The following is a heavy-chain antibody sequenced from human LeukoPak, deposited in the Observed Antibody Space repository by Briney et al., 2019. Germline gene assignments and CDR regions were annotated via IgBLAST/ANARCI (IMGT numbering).Heavy chain of an antibody. CDR3: ASHVGATRVFDY. CDR2: IHWNSGST. CDR1: GFTFDDYG. Sequence: GGSLRLSCVASGFTFDDYGISWVRQAPGKGLEWVSRIHWNSGSTRYVDSVKGRFTISRDNAKNSLYLQMNSLRAEDTAVYYCASHVGATRVFDYWGQGTRVTVST. D-gene: IGHD1-26*01. J-gene: IGHJ4*02. V-gene: IGHV3-20*04.